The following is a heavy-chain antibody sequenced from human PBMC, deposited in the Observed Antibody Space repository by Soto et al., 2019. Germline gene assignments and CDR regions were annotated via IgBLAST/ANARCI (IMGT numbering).Heavy chain of an antibody. CDR1: GGSFSNYY. CDR3: ARGNGIASRLADY. J-gene: IGHJ4*02. CDR2: INQSGIT. D-gene: IGHD6-13*01. Sequence: SETLSLTCAVYGGSFSNYYWSWIRQPPGKGLEWIGEINQSGITNYNPSLKSRVTISEDASKNQFSLKLSSVTAADTAVYYCARGNGIASRLADYWGQGTMVTVSS. V-gene: IGHV4-34*01.